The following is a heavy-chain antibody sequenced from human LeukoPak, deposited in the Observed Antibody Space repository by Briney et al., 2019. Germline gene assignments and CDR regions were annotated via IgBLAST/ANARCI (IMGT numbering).Heavy chain of an antibody. J-gene: IGHJ4*02. D-gene: IGHD4-17*01. CDR1: GFTFSDYY. CDR2: ISSSSSYT. V-gene: IGHV3-11*05. CDR3: ARDLRYGDSGTRGDY. Sequence: PGGSLRLSCAASGFTFSDYYMSWIRQAPGKGLEWVSYISSSSSYTNYADSVKGRFTISRDNAKNSLYLRMNSLRAEDTAVYYCARDLRYGDSGTRGDYWGQGTLASVSS.